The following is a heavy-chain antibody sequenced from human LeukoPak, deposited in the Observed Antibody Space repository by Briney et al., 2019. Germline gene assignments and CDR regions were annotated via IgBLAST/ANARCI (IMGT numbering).Heavy chain of an antibody. V-gene: IGHV1-3*01. D-gene: IGHD2-15*01. Sequence: GASVKVSCKASGFTFTSYAMHWVRQAPGQRLEWMGWINAGNGNTKYSQKFQGRATITRDTSASTAYMELSSLRSEDTAVYYCARVGQPYCSGGSCYQSFDYWGQGTLVTVSS. CDR2: INAGNGNT. J-gene: IGHJ4*02. CDR1: GFTFTSYA. CDR3: ARVGQPYCSGGSCYQSFDY.